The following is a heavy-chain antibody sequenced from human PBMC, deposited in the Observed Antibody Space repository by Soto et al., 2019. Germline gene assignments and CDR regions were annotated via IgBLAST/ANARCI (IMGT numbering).Heavy chain of an antibody. D-gene: IGHD4-17*01. Sequence: PGGSLRLSCAVSGFSVSDYEMNWVRQAPGKGLEWVSYINSGGSSIKYSDSVEGRFTMSRDNARNSLFLQMDSLTDEDTAVYYCARENYGDAFDFWGQGTLVTVSS. V-gene: IGHV3-48*03. CDR3: ARENYGDAFDF. J-gene: IGHJ4*02. CDR2: INSGGSSI. CDR1: GFSVSDYE.